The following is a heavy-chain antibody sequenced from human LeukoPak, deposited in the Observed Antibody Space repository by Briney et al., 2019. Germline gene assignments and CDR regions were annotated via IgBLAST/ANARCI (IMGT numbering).Heavy chain of an antibody. CDR2: ISTSGGNT. CDR3: ATTKQARRYFDY. Sequence: GGSLRLSCVGSGFTFSSNALSWVRQAPGKGLEWVSAISTSGGNTYYADSVRGRFTISRDNSKNTLYLQMNTLRAEDTAVYYCATTKQARRYFDYWGQGTLVTVSS. D-gene: IGHD1-1*01. J-gene: IGHJ4*02. V-gene: IGHV3-23*01. CDR1: GFTFSSNA.